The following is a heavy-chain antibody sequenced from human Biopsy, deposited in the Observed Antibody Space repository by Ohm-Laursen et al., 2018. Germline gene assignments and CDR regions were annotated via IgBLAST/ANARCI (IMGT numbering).Heavy chain of an antibody. CDR3: ARGSNEYGGLYFPH. J-gene: IGHJ1*01. Sequence: PSDTLSLTCTVSGGSFTGHYWTWIRQPPGKGLEWIGHISRTGYTSYKSSLKSRVTISLDTSRKHFSLRLTSLAAADTAVYYCARGSNEYGGLYFPHWGQGTLVTVSS. D-gene: IGHD4-23*01. CDR2: ISRTGYT. CDR1: GGSFTGHY. V-gene: IGHV4-59*11.